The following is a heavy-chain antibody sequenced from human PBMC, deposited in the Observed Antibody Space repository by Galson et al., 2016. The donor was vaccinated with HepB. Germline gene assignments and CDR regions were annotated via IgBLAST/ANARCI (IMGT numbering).Heavy chain of an antibody. D-gene: IGHD1-1*01. CDR3: AIGPHWNHAF. J-gene: IGHJ4*02. CDR2: MGPAGDK. V-gene: IGHV3-13*01. CDR1: GFTFNDYD. Sequence: SLRLSCAISGFTFNDYDMHWVRQGTGESLEWVATMGPAGDKYYPGSVKGRFTVSRESAKNSLYLQMDSLRAGDSGVYYCAIGPHWNHAFWGQGTLVTVSS.